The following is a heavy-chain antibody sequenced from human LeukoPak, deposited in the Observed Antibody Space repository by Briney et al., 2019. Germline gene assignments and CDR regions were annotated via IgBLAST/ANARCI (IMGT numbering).Heavy chain of an antibody. D-gene: IGHD3-22*01. J-gene: IGHJ4*02. CDR3: SRGLDSRKLGY. CDR2: LHPSGNL. Sequence: PSETLSLTCTVSGASFNSGDQYWNWIRQSPAKGLEWIGSLHPSGNLYNNPSLESRVTMSVDTSKNQFSLNLNSVTAADTAVYFCSRGLDSRKLGYWGQGTLVTVSS. CDR1: GASFNSGDQY. V-gene: IGHV4-31*03.